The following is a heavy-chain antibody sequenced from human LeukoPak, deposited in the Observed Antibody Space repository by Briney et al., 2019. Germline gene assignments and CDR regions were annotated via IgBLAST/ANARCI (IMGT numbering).Heavy chain of an antibody. D-gene: IGHD5-24*01. J-gene: IGHJ4*02. CDR2: INEDGSVQ. CDR1: GFIFSDYW. V-gene: IGHV3-7*01. CDR3: ATRESSMARSH. Sequence: PGGSLRLSCAASGFIFSDYWMNWVRPVPGKGLQWVAHINEDGSVQDYVATVRGRFFISRDNAKNSLYLQMNSLRVEDAAIYYCATRESSMARSHWGQGTLVTVSS.